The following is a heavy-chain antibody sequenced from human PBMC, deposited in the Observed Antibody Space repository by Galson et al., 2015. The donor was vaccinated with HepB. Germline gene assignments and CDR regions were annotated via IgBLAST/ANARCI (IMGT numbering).Heavy chain of an antibody. CDR1: GFAFHSHA. CDR2: ISGNGDST. J-gene: IGHJ5*01. D-gene: IGHD3-16*01. Sequence: SLRLSCAASGFAFHSHAMSWVRQAPGKGLEWISGISGNGDSTFYAVSVKGRFTVSRDNSKNMLYLQMDSLTAEDTGLYFCAKGYGLFDSWAQVILVTVSS. CDR3: AKGYGLFDS. V-gene: IGHV3-23*01.